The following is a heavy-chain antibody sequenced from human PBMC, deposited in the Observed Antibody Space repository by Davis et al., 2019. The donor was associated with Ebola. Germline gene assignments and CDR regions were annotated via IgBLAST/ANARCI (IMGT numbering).Heavy chain of an antibody. V-gene: IGHV4-59*08. J-gene: IGHJ4*02. CDR1: GGSISSYY. CDR3: ASTGEMATNDY. CDR2: IYYSGST. Sequence: SEALSLTCTVSGGSISSYYWSWIRQPPGKGLEWIGYIYYSGSTNYNPSLKSRVTISVDTSKNQFSLKLSSVTAADTAVYYCASTGEMATNDYWGQGTLVTVSS. D-gene: IGHD5-24*01.